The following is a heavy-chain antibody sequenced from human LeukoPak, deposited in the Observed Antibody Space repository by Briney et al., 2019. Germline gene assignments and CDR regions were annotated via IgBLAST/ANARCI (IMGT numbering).Heavy chain of an antibody. CDR2: IKQDGSEK. Sequence: PGGSLRLSCAASGFTFSSYWMSWVRQAPGKGLEWVANIKQDGSEKYYVDSVKGRFTISRDNAKNSLYLQMNSLRAEDTAVYYCARVPWSDYYDSSGYWYWGQGTLVTVSS. CDR1: GFTFSSYW. D-gene: IGHD3-22*01. V-gene: IGHV3-7*01. J-gene: IGHJ4*02. CDR3: ARVPWSDYYDSSGYWY.